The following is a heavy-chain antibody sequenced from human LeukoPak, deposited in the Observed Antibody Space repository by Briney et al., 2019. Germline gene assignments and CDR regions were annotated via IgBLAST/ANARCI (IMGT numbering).Heavy chain of an antibody. D-gene: IGHD6-6*01. CDR3: TIPEYSSSSPFDY. Sequence: GGSLRLSCAASGFTFSGSAMHWVRQASGKGLEWVGRIRSKANSYATAYAASVKGRFTISRDDSKNTAYLQMNSLKTEDTAVYYCTIPEYSSSSPFDYWGQGTLVTVSS. J-gene: IGHJ4*02. V-gene: IGHV3-73*01. CDR2: IRSKANSYAT. CDR1: GFTFSGSA.